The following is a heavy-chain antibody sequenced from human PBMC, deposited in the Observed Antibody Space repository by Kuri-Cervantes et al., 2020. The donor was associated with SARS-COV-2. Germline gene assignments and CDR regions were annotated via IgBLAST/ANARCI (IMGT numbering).Heavy chain of an antibody. D-gene: IGHD3-10*01. V-gene: IGHV3-30*03. CDR3: ARGSYGSGSYWYYYYGMDV. CDR2: ISYDGSNK. Sequence: LSLTCAASGFTFSSYGMHWVRQAPGKGLEWVAVISYDGSNKYYADSVKGRFTISRDNSKNTLYLQMNSLRAEDTAVYYCARGSYGSGSYWYYYYGMDVWGQGSTVTVSS. CDR1: GFTFSSYG. J-gene: IGHJ6*02.